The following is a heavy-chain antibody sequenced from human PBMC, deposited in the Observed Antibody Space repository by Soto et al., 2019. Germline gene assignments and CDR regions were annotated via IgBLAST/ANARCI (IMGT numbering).Heavy chain of an antibody. CDR3: ARLAAAGRLPTDY. J-gene: IGHJ4*02. V-gene: IGHV3-74*01. D-gene: IGHD6-13*01. Sequence: EVQLVQSGAGLVQPGGSLRLSCIASGFSFSSDWMHWVRQVPGNGPEWISRISNDGGMTHYADSVRGRFTISRDNAKQTLFLQMNSLRVDDTAVYYCARLAAAGRLPTDYWGQGVLVTVSS. CDR1: GFSFSSDW. CDR2: ISNDGGMT.